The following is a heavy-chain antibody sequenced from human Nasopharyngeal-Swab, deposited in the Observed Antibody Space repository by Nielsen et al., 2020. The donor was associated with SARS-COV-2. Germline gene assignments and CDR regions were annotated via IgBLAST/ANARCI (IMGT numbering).Heavy chain of an antibody. D-gene: IGHD3-10*01. CDR2: ISYDGSNK. J-gene: IGHJ4*02. CDR3: AREYYYGSGSLDY. CDR1: GFTFSSYA. V-gene: IGHV3-30*04. Sequence: GGSLSLTCAASGFTFSSYAMHWVRQAPGKGLEWVAVISYDGSNKYYADSVKGRFTISRDNSKNTLYLQMNSLRAEDTAVYYCAREYYYGSGSLDYWGQGTLVTVSS.